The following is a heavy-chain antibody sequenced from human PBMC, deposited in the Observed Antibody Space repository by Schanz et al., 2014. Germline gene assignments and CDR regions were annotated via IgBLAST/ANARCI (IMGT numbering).Heavy chain of an antibody. Sequence: QVHLVQSGAEVHKPGASLKISCKASGYTFTNFFLHWVRQAPGQGLEWMGIINPIGGSTTYAQKFQGRVTMTADTSTSTAYMDLRSLRSDDTAVYYCARDLTVDTGYVVHYYYYGMDVWGQGTTVTVSS. CDR1: GYTFTNFF. J-gene: IGHJ6*02. D-gene: IGHD5-12*01. CDR2: INPIGGST. V-gene: IGHV1-46*01. CDR3: ARDLTVDTGYVVHYYYYGMDV.